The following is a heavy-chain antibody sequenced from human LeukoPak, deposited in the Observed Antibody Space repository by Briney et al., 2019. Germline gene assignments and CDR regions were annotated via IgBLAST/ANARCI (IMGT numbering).Heavy chain of an antibody. CDR3: AKSLGYCSSTSCSRPYMDV. Sequence: PGGSLRLSCAASGFTFSSYAMSWVRQAPGKGLEWVSAISGSGGSTYYAGSVKGRFTISRDNSKNTLYLQMNSLRAEDTAVYYCAKSLGYCSSTSCSRPYMDVWGKGTTVTVSS. V-gene: IGHV3-23*01. D-gene: IGHD2-2*01. J-gene: IGHJ6*03. CDR1: GFTFSSYA. CDR2: ISGSGGST.